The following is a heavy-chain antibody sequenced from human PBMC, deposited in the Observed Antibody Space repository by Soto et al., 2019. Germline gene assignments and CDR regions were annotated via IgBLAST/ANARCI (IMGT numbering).Heavy chain of an antibody. Sequence: SETLSLTCAVYGGSFSGYYWSWIRQPPGKGLEWIGEINHSGSTNYNPSLKSRGPISVDTSKNQFSLKLGSVTAADTAVYYCASDPTSVWFGEPHEYDLSATKPWGQGTLVTVSS. V-gene: IGHV4-34*01. D-gene: IGHD3-10*01. J-gene: IGHJ4*02. CDR3: ASDPTSVWFGEPHEYDLSATKP. CDR2: INHSGST. CDR1: GGSFSGYY.